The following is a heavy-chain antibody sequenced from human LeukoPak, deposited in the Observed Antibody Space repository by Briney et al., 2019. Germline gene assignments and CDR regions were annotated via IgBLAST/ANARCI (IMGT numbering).Heavy chain of an antibody. J-gene: IGHJ4*02. CDR1: GFTFSSYA. CDR3: VKDRGRFCTPFDC. CDR2: ITTNGDST. D-gene: IGHD3-3*01. Sequence: PGGSLRLSCSASGFTFSSYAMHWVRQAPGKGLEYVSAITTNGDSTFYADSVKGRFTISRDNSKNTLYLQMSSLRAEDTAVYYCVKDRGRFCTPFDCWGQGTLVTVSS. V-gene: IGHV3-64D*06.